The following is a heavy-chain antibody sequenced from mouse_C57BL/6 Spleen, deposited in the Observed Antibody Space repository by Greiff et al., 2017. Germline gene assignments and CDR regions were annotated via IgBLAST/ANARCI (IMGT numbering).Heavy chain of an antibody. CDR3: ARAGYEGYYDPFAY. Sequence: VKLMESGAELVKPGASVKISCKASGYAFSSYWMNWVKQRPGKGLEWIGQIYPGDGDTNYNGKFKGKATLTADKSSSTAYMQLSSLTSEDSAVYFCARAGYEGYYDPFAYWGQGTLVTVSA. CDR1: GYAFSSYW. D-gene: IGHD2-3*01. J-gene: IGHJ3*01. CDR2: IYPGDGDT. V-gene: IGHV1-80*01.